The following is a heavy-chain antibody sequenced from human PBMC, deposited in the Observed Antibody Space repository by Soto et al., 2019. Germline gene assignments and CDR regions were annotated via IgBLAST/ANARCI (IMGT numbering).Heavy chain of an antibody. CDR1: GGSISSGDYY. Sequence: QVQLQESGPGLVKPSQTLSLTCTVSGGSISSGDYYWSWIRQPPGKGLEWIGYIYYSGSTYYNPSLKSRVTISVDTSNNQFCLKLTSVTAADTAVYYCARDSITMARGFDYWGQGTLVTVSS. CDR2: IYYSGST. J-gene: IGHJ4*02. D-gene: IGHD3-10*01. V-gene: IGHV4-30-4*01. CDR3: ARDSITMARGFDY.